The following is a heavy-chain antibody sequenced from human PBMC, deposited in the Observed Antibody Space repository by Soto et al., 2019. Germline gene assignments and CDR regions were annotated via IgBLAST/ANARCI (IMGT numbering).Heavy chain of an antibody. Sequence: QVQLQESGPGLVEPSETLSLTCTVSGDSVSSYYWSWIRQSAEKGLEWLGRSSATGTTTYIPSLKIPITLSVDTSKNQFSLNLKFVTAAETAVYFCAREQSGAADFWGQGTVVTVS. CDR2: SSATGTT. CDR3: AREQSGAADF. D-gene: IGHD7-27*01. V-gene: IGHV4-4*07. J-gene: IGHJ3*01. CDR1: GDSVSSYY.